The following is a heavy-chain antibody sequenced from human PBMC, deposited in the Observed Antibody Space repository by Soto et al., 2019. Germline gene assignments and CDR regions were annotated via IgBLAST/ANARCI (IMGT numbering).Heavy chain of an antibody. J-gene: IGHJ4*02. Sequence: ASVKVSCKASGERFTTYGISWVRQAPGQGLEWMGWISTYNTNTKYAPKFQGRLLLTTDTSTTTAHMELRSLRPDDTAVYYCARWAGQVRDYGGLFDYWGQGTLVTVSS. CDR2: ISTYNTNT. CDR1: GERFTTYG. V-gene: IGHV1-18*04. D-gene: IGHD4-17*01. CDR3: ARWAGQVRDYGGLFDY.